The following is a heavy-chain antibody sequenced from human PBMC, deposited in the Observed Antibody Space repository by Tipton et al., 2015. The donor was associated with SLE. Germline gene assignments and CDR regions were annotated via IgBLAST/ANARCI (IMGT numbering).Heavy chain of an antibody. Sequence: SLRLSCAASGFTFSNFGMHWVRQAPGKGLEWVANIDQDGSEKFYVDSVKGRFTVSRDNAKKSLYLQMNSLRGEDTAVYYCARHDEEPRSFDFWGQGTLVTVSS. V-gene: IGHV3-7*01. CDR1: GFTFSNFG. CDR2: IDQDGSEK. J-gene: IGHJ4*02. CDR3: ARHDEEPRSFDF.